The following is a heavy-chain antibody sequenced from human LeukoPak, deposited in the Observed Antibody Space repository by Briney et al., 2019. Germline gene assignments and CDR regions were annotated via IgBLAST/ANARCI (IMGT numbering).Heavy chain of an antibody. D-gene: IGHD3-10*01. CDR3: AKRLGSTDY. Sequence: GGSLRLSGAASGFTFSSYAMSWVRQAPGKGLEWVSGISASGGSPYYADSVKGRFTISRDNSKNTLYLQMNSLRAEDTAVYYCAKRLGSTDYWGQGTLVPVSS. CDR2: ISASGGSP. V-gene: IGHV3-23*01. CDR1: GFTFSSYA. J-gene: IGHJ4*02.